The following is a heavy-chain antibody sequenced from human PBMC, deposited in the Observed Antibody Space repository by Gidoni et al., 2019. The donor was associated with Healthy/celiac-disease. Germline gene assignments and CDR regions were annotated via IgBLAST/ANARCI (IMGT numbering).Heavy chain of an antibody. Sequence: QVQLQQWGAGLLKPSETLSLTCAVYGGSFSGYYWSWIRQPPGKGLEWIGEINHSGSTNYNPSLKCRVTISVDTSKNQFSLKLSSVTAADTAVYYCARGDFWSGYPYYFDYWGQGTLVTVSS. CDR3: ARGDFWSGYPYYFDY. D-gene: IGHD3-3*01. J-gene: IGHJ4*02. V-gene: IGHV4-34*01. CDR1: GGSFSGYY. CDR2: INHSGST.